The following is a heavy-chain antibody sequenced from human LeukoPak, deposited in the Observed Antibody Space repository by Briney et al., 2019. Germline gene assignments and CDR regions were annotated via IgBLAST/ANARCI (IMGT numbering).Heavy chain of an antibody. V-gene: IGHV3-30-3*01. CDR1: GFTFGSYA. CDR3: FIRGEDAFDT. D-gene: IGHD3-16*01. Sequence: PGRSLRLSCAASGFTFGSYAMHWVRQAPGKGLEWVAVISYDGSNKYYADSVKGRFTISRDNSKNTLYLQMNSLRAEDTAVYYSFIRGEDAFDTWGQGTMVTVSS. CDR2: ISYDGSNK. J-gene: IGHJ3*02.